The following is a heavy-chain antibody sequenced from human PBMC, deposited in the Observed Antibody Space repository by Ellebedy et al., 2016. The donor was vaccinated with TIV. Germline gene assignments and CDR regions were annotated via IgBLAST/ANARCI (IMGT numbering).Heavy chain of an antibody. J-gene: IGHJ5*01. D-gene: IGHD3/OR15-3a*01. V-gene: IGHV5-51*01. CDR2: IYPGDSPI. Sequence: GGSLRLSCKASGNDSTSDLIAWVRLMPGRGLEWMGIIYPGDSPIAYRPSFRGHVNISADRSINTAYLQWSSLKASDTAIYYCAKRGLVGGWYASWGQGTPVTVSS. CDR1: GNDSTSDL. CDR3: AKRGLVGGWYAS.